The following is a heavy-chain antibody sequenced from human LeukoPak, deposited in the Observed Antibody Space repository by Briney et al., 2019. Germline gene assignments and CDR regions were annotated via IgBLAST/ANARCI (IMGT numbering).Heavy chain of an antibody. CDR1: GGSISSSSYY. V-gene: IGHV4-39*07. CDR2: IYYSGST. J-gene: IGHJ4*02. CDR3: ARDFPYMVRGSSPGY. D-gene: IGHD3-10*01. Sequence: PSETLSLTCTVSGGSISSSSYYWGWIRQPPGKGLEWIGSIYYSGSTYYNPSLKSRVTISVDTSKNQFSLKLSSVTAADTAVYYCARDFPYMVRGSSPGYWGQGTLVTVSS.